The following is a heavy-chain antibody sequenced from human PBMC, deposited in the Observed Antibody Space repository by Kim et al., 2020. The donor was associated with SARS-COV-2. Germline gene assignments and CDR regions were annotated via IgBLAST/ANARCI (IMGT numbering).Heavy chain of an antibody. D-gene: IGHD3-10*01. Sequence: ASVKVSCKASGYTFTSYYMHWVRQAPGQGLEWMGIINPSGGSTSYAQKFQGRVTMTRDTSTSTVYMELSSLRSGDTAVYYCARAAFSVDPRLLWFGGLSDYWGQGTVDTVSS. J-gene: IGHJ4*02. CDR1: GYTFTSYY. V-gene: IGHV1-46*01. CDR3: ARAAFSVDPRLLWFGGLSDY. CDR2: INPSGGST.